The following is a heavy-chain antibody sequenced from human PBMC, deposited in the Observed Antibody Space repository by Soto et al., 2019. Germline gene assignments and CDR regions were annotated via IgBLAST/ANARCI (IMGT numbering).Heavy chain of an antibody. CDR1: VGSFSGYY. J-gene: IGHJ6*02. V-gene: IGHV4-34*01. CDR3: ASHQGGFLEWFYAYGMDV. CDR2: INHSGST. D-gene: IGHD3-3*01. Sequence: SETLSPTCAVYVGSFSGYYGSGIRQPPGKGLEWIGEINHSGSTNYNPSLKSRVTISVDTSKNQFSLKLSSVTAADTAVYYCASHQGGFLEWFYAYGMDVWGQGTTVTVS.